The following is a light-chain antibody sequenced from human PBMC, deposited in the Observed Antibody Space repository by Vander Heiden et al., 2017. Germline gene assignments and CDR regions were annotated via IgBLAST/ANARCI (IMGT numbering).Light chain of an antibody. CDR3: QQYCCYPWT. Sequence: DVPITQSPSPLSASVGDRVTITCRASQSISSLLAWYQQKPGKAPKLLISKASNLESGVPSRFSGSGSGTEFTLTISSLQPDDFATYYCQQYCCYPWTFGQGTKVEIK. CDR2: KAS. V-gene: IGKV1-5*03. CDR1: QSISSL. J-gene: IGKJ1*01.